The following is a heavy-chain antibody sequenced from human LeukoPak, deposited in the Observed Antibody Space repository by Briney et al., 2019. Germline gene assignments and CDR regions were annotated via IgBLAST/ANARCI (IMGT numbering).Heavy chain of an antibody. CDR1: GYTFTSYD. J-gene: IGHJ4*02. Sequence: ASVKVSCKASGYTFTSYDINWVGQATGQGLEWMGWINPNSGGTNYAQKFQGRVTMTRDTSISTAYMELSRLRSDDTAVYYCARDAHSDYWGQGTLVTVSS. V-gene: IGHV1-2*02. CDR3: ARDAHSDY. CDR2: INPNSGGT.